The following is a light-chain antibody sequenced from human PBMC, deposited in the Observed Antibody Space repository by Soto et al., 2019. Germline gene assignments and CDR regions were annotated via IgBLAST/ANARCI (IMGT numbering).Light chain of an antibody. J-gene: IGLJ1*01. CDR2: EVS. V-gene: IGLV2-23*02. CDR3: GSYAGSSPSPYV. Sequence: QSALTQPASVSGSPGQSITISCTGTSSDVGSYNLVSWYQHHPGKAPKLMIYEVSKRPSGVSNRFSGSKSGNTASLTISGLQAEDEADYYCGSYAGSSPSPYVFGTGTKVTVL. CDR1: SSDVGSYNL.